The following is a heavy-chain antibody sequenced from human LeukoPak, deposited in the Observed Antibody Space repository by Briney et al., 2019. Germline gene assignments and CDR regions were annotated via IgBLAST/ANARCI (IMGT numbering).Heavy chain of an antibody. CDR1: GFTFSSYA. D-gene: IGHD3-3*01. CDR2: ISYDGSNK. J-gene: IGHJ4*02. V-gene: IGHV3-30-3*01. Sequence: GGSLSLSCAASGFTFSSYAMHWVRQAPGKGLEWVAVISYDGSNKYYADSVKGRFTISRDNSKNTLYLQMNSLRAEDTAVYYCARVAIGRFLAPANYWGQGTLVTVSS. CDR3: ARVAIGRFLAPANY.